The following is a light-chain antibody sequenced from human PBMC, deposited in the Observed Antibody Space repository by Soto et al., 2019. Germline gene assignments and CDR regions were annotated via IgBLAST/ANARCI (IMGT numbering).Light chain of an antibody. V-gene: IGLV2-14*01. J-gene: IGLJ2*01. CDR2: DVS. Sequence: QSALTQPASVSGSPGQSITISCTGTISDVGGYNYVSWYQQHPGKAPKLMIYDVSHRPSGVSNRFSGSKSGNTASLTISGLQAEDEADYYCSSYTSSNTVVFGGGTKLTVL. CDR3: SSYTSSNTVV. CDR1: ISDVGGYNY.